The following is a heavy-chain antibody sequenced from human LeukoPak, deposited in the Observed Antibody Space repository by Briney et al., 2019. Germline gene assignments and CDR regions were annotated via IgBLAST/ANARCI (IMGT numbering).Heavy chain of an antibody. V-gene: IGHV1-2*02. Sequence: ASVKVSCKASGYTFTGYYMHWVRQAPGQGLEWMGWINPNSGGTNYAQKFQGRVTMTRDTSISTAYMELSRLRSDDTAVYYCARGVRYCSGGSCYSRNYFDYWGQGTLVTVSS. CDR1: GYTFTGYY. J-gene: IGHJ4*02. CDR3: ARGVRYCSGGSCYSRNYFDY. CDR2: INPNSGGT. D-gene: IGHD2-15*01.